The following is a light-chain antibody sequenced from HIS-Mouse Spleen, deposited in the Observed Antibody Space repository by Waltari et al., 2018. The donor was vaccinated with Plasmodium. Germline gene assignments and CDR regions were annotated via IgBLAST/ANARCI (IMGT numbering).Light chain of an antibody. Sequence: QSALTQPAPVSGSPGQSITLSCPGTSRHVGSYNLFSWYQHHPGKAPKPMIYEGSKRPSGVSNRFSGSKSGNTASLTISGLQAEDEADYYCCSYAGSSTFVFGGGTKLTVL. J-gene: IGLJ3*02. V-gene: IGLV2-23*03. CDR2: EGS. CDR1: SRHVGSYNL. CDR3: CSYAGSSTFV.